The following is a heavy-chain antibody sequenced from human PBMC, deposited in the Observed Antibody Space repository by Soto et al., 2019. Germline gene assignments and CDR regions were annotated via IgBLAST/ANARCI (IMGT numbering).Heavy chain of an antibody. CDR2: IYWNDDK. CDR1: GFSLSTSGVG. Sequence: SGPTLVNPTQTLTLTCTFSGFSLSTSGVGVGWIRQPPGKALEWLAVIYWNDDKRYSPSLKSRLTITKGTSDNQVVLTMTNVDPADTASYYCAHFNGYEEFEYWGQGTLVTVSS. V-gene: IGHV2-5*01. J-gene: IGHJ4*02. CDR3: AHFNGYEEFEY. D-gene: IGHD5-12*01.